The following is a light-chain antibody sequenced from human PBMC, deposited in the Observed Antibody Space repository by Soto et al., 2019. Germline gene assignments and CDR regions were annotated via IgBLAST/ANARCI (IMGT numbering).Light chain of an antibody. V-gene: IGLV2-11*01. CDR2: DVS. CDR1: SSDVGGYNY. J-gene: IGLJ1*01. Sequence: QSALTQPRSVSGSPGQSVTISCTGTSSDVGGYNYVSWHQQHPGKAPKLMIYDVSKRPSGVPDRFSGSKSGNTASLTISGLQAEDEADYYCCSYAGSDYVFGTGTKVTVL. CDR3: CSYAGSDYV.